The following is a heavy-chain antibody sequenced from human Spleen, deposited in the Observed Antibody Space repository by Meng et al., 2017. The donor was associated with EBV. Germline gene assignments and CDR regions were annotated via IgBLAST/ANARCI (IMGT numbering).Heavy chain of an antibody. CDR1: DGSFSAFY. J-gene: IGHJ4*02. Sequence: QRWGAGLFKPSETLSLPWAFYDGSFSAFYWNWFRQSPGKGLEWIGEINHSGSTNYNPSLKSRVTMSVDTSKNQFSLKLSSLTAADTAMYYCAIGVTLVRGYWGQGTLVTVSS. V-gene: IGHV4-34*01. CDR2: INHSGST. CDR3: AIGVTLVRGY. D-gene: IGHD3-10*01.